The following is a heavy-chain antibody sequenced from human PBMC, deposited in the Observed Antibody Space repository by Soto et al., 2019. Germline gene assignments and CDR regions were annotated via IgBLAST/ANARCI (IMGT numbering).Heavy chain of an antibody. Sequence: QVQLVQSGAEVKKPGASVKVSCKASGYTFTSYAMHWVRQAPGQRLEWMGWINAGNGNTKYSQKFQGRVTITRDTSASTGYMELSSLRSEDTAVYYCASSSGSYSPPDYWGQGTLVTVSS. D-gene: IGHD1-26*01. J-gene: IGHJ4*02. CDR1: GYTFTSYA. V-gene: IGHV1-3*01. CDR3: ASSSGSYSPPDY. CDR2: INAGNGNT.